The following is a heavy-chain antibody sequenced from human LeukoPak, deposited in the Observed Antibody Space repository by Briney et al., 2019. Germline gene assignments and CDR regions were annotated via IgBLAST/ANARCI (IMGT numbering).Heavy chain of an antibody. V-gene: IGHV4-59*01. CDR1: GGSFSSYY. D-gene: IGHD1-7*01. CDR2: IYYSGRT. J-gene: IGHJ6*02. CDR3: ARDSGNYGSSMDV. Sequence: PSETLSLTCTVSGGSFSSYYWSWIRQPPGKGLEWIGYIYYSGRTNYNPSLKSRVTISVDTSKNQFSLKLSSVTAADTAVYHCARDSGNYGSSMDVWGQGTTVTVSS.